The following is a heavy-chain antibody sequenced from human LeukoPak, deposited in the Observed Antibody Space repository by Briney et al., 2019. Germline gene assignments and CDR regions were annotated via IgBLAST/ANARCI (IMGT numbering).Heavy chain of an antibody. D-gene: IGHD3-3*02. V-gene: IGHV3-23*01. J-gene: IGHJ6*03. CDR1: GLTFRNYL. CDR2: ISGSGSRT. Sequence: GGSLILSCAASGLTFRNYLVTWVRQAPGKGLEWVSGISGSGSRTYYADSVKGRFTISRDNSKNTLYLQMNSVRAEDTAVYYCATDSIFGVVIDYYYYMDVWGKGTTVIVSS. CDR3: ATDSIFGVVIDYYYYMDV.